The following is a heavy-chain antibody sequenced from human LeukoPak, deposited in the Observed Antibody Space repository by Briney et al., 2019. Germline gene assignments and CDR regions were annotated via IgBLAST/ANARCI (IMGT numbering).Heavy chain of an antibody. CDR1: GFTFTSYS. CDR3: ARDPMYNGGNSGAFDF. D-gene: IGHD4-23*01. J-gene: IGHJ3*01. V-gene: IGHV3-23*01. CDR2: ISGGGGST. Sequence: GGSLRLSCAASGFTFTSYSMNWVRQAPGKGLEWVSTISGGGGSTYYADSVKGRFTISRDNSKNTLYLQVNSLRAEDTAVYYCARDPMYNGGNSGAFDFWGQGTLVTVSS.